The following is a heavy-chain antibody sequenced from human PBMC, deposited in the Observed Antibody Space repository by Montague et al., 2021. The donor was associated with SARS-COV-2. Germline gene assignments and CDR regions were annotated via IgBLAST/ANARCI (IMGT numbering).Heavy chain of an antibody. V-gene: IGHV4-34*01. D-gene: IGHD3-10*01. CDR2: IHHGGST. CDR3: ARLGDGVVPSPILGVGPYYSYYYMDV. Sequence: SETLSLTCAVHGGSFRTYSWNWIRQPPGKVLEWIGEIHHGGSTNYNPSLKSRVTISADTSKNQFSLKLTSVAAADTAVYYCARLGDGVVPSPILGVGPYYSYYYMDVWGKGTTVTVSS. CDR1: GGSFRTYS. J-gene: IGHJ6*03.